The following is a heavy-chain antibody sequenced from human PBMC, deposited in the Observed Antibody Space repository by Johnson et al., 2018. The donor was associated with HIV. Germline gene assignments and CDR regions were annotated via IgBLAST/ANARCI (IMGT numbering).Heavy chain of an antibody. Sequence: VQLVESGGGVVQPGRSLRLSCAASGFTFSSYGMHWVRQAPWKGLEWVANIKQDGSEKYYVDSVKGRFTISRDNAKNSLYLQMNSLRAEDTAVYYCAKCIWGSSLIDVFDIWGQGTRVTVSS. V-gene: IGHV3-7*01. CDR1: GFTFSSYG. J-gene: IGHJ3*02. CDR2: IKQDGSEK. CDR3: AKCIWGSSLIDVFDI. D-gene: IGHD6-13*01.